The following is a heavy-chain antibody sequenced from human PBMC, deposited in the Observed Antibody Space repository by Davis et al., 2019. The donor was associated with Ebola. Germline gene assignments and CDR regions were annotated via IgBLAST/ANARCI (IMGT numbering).Heavy chain of an antibody. Sequence: GESPKISCTASGFAFSNYNMNWVRQAPGKGLEWVSSITTYGWSTYYADSVKGRFIISRDNAKNSLFLQMHSLRGDDTAVYFCARETPISSRSDWWGQGTLVTVSS. CDR2: ITTYGWST. CDR1: GFAFSNYN. V-gene: IGHV3-48*01. J-gene: IGHJ4*02. D-gene: IGHD2-2*01. CDR3: ARETPISSRSDW.